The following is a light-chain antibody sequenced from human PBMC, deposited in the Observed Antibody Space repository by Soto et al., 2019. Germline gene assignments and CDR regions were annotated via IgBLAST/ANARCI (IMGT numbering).Light chain of an antibody. CDR1: QGIGST. Sequence: EVVLTQSPATLSVSPGEGVTLSCRASQGIGSTLAWYQQKPGQTPRLLIYDSSTRAIGIPTRFSGSRSGTEFTLTINGLQSEDFAVYYCRRYNNWPLTFDGGTKVDIK. CDR2: DSS. V-gene: IGKV3-15*01. J-gene: IGKJ4*01. CDR3: RRYNNWPLT.